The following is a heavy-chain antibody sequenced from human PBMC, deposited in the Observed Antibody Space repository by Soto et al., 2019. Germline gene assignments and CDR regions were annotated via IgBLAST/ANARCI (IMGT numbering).Heavy chain of an antibody. CDR1: GGTFKSYA. J-gene: IGHJ6*02. V-gene: IGHV1-69*12. D-gene: IGHD5-12*01. CDR3: SRTRTGGYDLATTSSRFYYGMDV. Sequence: QVQLVQSGAEVKKPGSSVKVSCKASGGTFKSYAFTCVRQAPGQGLPWMGGIIPVFGSATSAQRFPGRVTTTADESINIIWIELRSLSSEDTAVHYCSRTRTGGYDLATTSSRFYYGMDVWGQGTAVTGSS. CDR2: IIPVFGSA.